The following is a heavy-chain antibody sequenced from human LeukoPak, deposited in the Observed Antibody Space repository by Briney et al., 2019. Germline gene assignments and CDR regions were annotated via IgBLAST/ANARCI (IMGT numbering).Heavy chain of an antibody. Sequence: PSETLSLTCTVSGDSMSIFHWTWVRQPAGQGLEWIGRVYIGGSPNYNPSIKSRVTMSLDASKNQFSLKLASVTAADTAIYYCARDNPARDYYYGMDVWGQGTTVTVSS. V-gene: IGHV4-4*07. J-gene: IGHJ6*02. CDR2: VYIGGSP. CDR1: GDSMSIFH. CDR3: ARDNPARDYYYGMDV.